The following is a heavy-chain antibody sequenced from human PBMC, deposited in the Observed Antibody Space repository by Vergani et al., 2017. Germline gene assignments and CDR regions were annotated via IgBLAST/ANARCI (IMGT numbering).Heavy chain of an antibody. D-gene: IGHD6-19*01. J-gene: IGHJ4*02. CDR1: GFTFSSYS. Sequence: EVQLVESGGGLVKPGGSLRLSCAASGFTFSSYSMNWVRQAPGKGLEWVSSISSSSSYIYYADSVKGRFTISRDNAKNSLYLQMNSLRAEDTAVYYCASGTAVAAGYWGQGTLVTVSS. CDR2: ISSSSSYI. CDR3: ASGTAVAAGY. V-gene: IGHV3-21*01.